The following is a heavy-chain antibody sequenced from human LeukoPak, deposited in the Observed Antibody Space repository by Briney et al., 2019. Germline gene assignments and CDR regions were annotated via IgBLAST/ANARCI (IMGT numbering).Heavy chain of an antibody. J-gene: IGHJ3*02. CDR2: ISSSSSYM. CDR1: GFTFSSYS. V-gene: IGHV3-21*01. D-gene: IGHD3-3*01. Sequence: GGSLRLSCAVSGFTFSSYSMNWVRQAPGKGLEWVSYISSSSSYMYYADSVRGQFTISRDNVKNSLYLQMNSLRAEDTAVYYCARGEASYYDFWSGERQDAFDIWGQGTMVTVSS. CDR3: ARGEASYYDFWSGERQDAFDI.